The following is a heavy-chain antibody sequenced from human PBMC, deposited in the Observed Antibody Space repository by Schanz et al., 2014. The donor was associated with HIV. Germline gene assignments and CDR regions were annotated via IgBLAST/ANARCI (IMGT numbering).Heavy chain of an antibody. J-gene: IGHJ4*01. D-gene: IGHD3-22*01. CDR1: GASLNGYY. CDR2: INHSEST. CDR3: ATTPADYYDTSGYYDY. Sequence: QVQLQQWGAGLLKPSETLSLTCAVYGASLNGYYWTWIRQPPGKGLEWIGEINHSESTNYNPSLKSRVTISLDTSKTQFSLNLSSVTAVDTAIYYCATTPADYYDTSGYYDYWGPGILVSVSS. V-gene: IGHV4-34*01.